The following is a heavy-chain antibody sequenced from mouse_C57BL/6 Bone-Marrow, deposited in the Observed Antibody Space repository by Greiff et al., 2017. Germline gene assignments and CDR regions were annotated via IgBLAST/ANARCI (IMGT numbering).Heavy chain of an antibody. CDR2: IDPSDSYT. Sequence: VQLQQSGAELVRPGASVKLSCTASGYTFTSYWMHWVKQRPGQGLEWIGEIDPSDSYTNYNQKFKGKSTLTVDKSSSTAYMQLSSLTSEDSAVYYCARDGYYPYYFDYWGQGTTLTVSS. CDR1: GYTFTSYW. V-gene: IGHV1-69*01. CDR3: ARDGYYPYYFDY. D-gene: IGHD2-3*01. J-gene: IGHJ2*01.